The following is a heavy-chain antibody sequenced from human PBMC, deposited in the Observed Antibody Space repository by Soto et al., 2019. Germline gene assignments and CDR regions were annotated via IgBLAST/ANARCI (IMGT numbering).Heavy chain of an antibody. Sequence: GGSLRLSCAASGFAFSNAWISWVRQAPGKGLEWVSAISGSGGSTYYADSVKGRFTISRDNSKNTLYLQMNSLRAEDTAVYYCAKPTFEPAHAFDIWGQGTMVTVS. CDR1: GFAFSNAW. CDR3: AKPTFEPAHAFDI. CDR2: ISGSGGST. D-gene: IGHD3-3*02. J-gene: IGHJ3*02. V-gene: IGHV3-23*01.